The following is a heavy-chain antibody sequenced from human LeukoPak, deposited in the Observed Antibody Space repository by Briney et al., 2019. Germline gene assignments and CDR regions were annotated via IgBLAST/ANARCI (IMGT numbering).Heavy chain of an antibody. Sequence: ASVTLSCTASGYTFTGYYIHWVRQAPRPGLEWMGWINPNSSGTNNEHTSHGTVTMTRDTSISTAYMELSRLRSDDTAVYDWAGRYYESSGYYYTAIDYWGQGTLVTVSS. J-gene: IGHJ4*02. CDR3: AGRYYESSGYYYTAIDY. D-gene: IGHD3-22*01. V-gene: IGHV1-2*02. CDR1: GYTFTGYY. CDR2: INPNSSGT.